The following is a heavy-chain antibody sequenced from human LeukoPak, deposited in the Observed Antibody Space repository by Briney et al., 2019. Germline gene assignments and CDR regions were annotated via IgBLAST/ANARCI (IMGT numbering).Heavy chain of an antibody. J-gene: IGHJ6*02. CDR1: GFTFSSYA. V-gene: IGHV3-23*01. CDR3: AKGKAAMVLYYYGMDV. D-gene: IGHD5-18*01. Sequence: GGFLRLSCAASGFTFSSYAMSWVRQAPGKGLEWVSAISGSGGSTYYADSVKGRFTISRDNSKNTLYLQMNSLRAEDTAVYYCAKGKAAMVLYYYGMDVWGQGTTVTVSS. CDR2: ISGSGGST.